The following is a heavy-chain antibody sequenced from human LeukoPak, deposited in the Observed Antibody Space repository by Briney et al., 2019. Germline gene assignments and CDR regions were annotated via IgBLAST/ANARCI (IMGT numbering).Heavy chain of an antibody. CDR1: GGSISSYY. V-gene: IGHV4-59*01. CDR3: ARAGIEDRYYGVDV. J-gene: IGHJ6*02. D-gene: IGHD2-15*01. CDR2: IYYSGST. Sequence: SETLSLTCSVSGGSISSYYWSWIRQPPGQGLEWIGYIYYSGSTIYNPSLKSRVTISVDTSKNQFSLKLRSVTAADTAVYYCARAGIEDRYYGVDVWGQGTTVTVSS.